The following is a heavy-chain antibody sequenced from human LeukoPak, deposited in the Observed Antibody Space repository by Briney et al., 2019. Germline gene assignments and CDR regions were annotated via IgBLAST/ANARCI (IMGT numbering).Heavy chain of an antibody. V-gene: IGHV3-23*01. Sequence: GGSLRLSCAASGFTFSNYALGWVRQAPGKGLEWVSTICGSGSCTYYADSVKGRFTISRDNSKNTLYLQMNSLRAEDTAVYYCAREAIAAAGTFSPWGQGTLVTVSS. CDR2: ICGSGSCT. J-gene: IGHJ5*02. CDR3: AREAIAAAGTFSP. CDR1: GFTFSNYA. D-gene: IGHD6-13*01.